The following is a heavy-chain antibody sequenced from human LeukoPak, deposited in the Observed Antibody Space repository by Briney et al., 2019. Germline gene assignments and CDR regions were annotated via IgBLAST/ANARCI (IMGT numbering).Heavy chain of an antibody. J-gene: IGHJ4*02. Sequence: ASVNVSCKASGYTFTSYGISWVRQAPGQGLEWMGWISAYNGNTNYAQKLQGRVTMTTDTSTSTAYMELRSLRSDDTAVYYCARDHPSMVRGVRDDYWGQGTLVTVSS. D-gene: IGHD3-10*01. V-gene: IGHV1-18*01. CDR3: ARDHPSMVRGVRDDY. CDR2: ISAYNGNT. CDR1: GYTFTSYG.